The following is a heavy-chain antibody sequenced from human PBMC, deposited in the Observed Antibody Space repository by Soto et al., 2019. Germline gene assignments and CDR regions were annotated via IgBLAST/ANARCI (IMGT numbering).Heavy chain of an antibody. J-gene: IGHJ6*02. D-gene: IGHD3-3*01. CDR2: IIPIFGTA. V-gene: IGHV1-69*06. CDR1: AGTFSSSA. CDR3: ARDSVWSCYYDYYYYYGMDV. Sequence: SVKVSCKATAGTFSSSAISWVRQAPGQGLEWMGGIIPIFGTANYAQKFQGRVTITADKSTSTAYMELSSMRSEDTAVYYCARDSVWSCYYDYYYYYGMDVWGQGTTVTVSS.